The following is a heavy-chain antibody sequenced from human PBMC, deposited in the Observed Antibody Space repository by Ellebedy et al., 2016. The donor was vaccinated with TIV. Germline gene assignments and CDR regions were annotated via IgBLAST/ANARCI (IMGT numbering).Heavy chain of an antibody. V-gene: IGHV1-2*04. Sequence: ASVKVSCXASGYTFTGYYMHWVRQAPGQGLEWMGWINPNSGGTNYAQKFQGWVTMTRDTSISTAYMELSRLRSDDTAVYYCARARITMKGPYYYYGMDVWGQGTTVTVSS. CDR2: INPNSGGT. CDR1: GYTFTGYY. D-gene: IGHD3-22*01. CDR3: ARARITMKGPYYYYGMDV. J-gene: IGHJ6*02.